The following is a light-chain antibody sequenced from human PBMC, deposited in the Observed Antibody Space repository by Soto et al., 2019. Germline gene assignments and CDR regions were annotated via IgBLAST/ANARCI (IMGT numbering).Light chain of an antibody. CDR1: QSVSSN. V-gene: IGKV3-15*01. CDR2: GAS. CDR3: QQYTNWPRT. J-gene: IGKJ2*01. Sequence: EIVMTQSPATLSVSPGERATLSCRASQSVSSNLAWYQQKPGQAPRLLIYGASIRATGIPARFSGSGSGTEFTLTISSLQSDDLAVYYCQQYTNWPRTFGQGTKLEIK.